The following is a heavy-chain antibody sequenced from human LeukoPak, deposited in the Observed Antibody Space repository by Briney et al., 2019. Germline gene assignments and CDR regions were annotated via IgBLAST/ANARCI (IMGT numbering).Heavy chain of an antibody. V-gene: IGHV3-48*01. D-gene: IGHD6-13*01. CDR2: ISSSSSTI. CDR3: AKVQQLHDAFDI. CDR1: GFTFSSYS. Sequence: GGSLRLSCAASGFTFSSYSMNWVRQAPGKGLEWVSYISSSSSTIYYADSVKGRFTISRDNAKNSLYLQMNSLRAEDTAVYYCAKVQQLHDAFDIWGQGTMVTVSS. J-gene: IGHJ3*02.